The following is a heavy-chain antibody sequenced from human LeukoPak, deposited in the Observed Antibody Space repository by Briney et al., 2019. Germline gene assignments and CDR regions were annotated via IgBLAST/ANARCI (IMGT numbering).Heavy chain of an antibody. CDR2: IIPILGIA. Sequence: GASVKVSCKASGGTFSSYAISWVRQAPGQGLEWMGRIIPILGIANYAQKFQGRVTITADKSTSTAYMELSSLRSEDTAVYYCARVPSEYYDSSGYYFWWGLGTLVTVSS. J-gene: IGHJ4*02. D-gene: IGHD3-22*01. CDR1: GGTFSSYA. CDR3: ARVPSEYYDSSGYYFW. V-gene: IGHV1-69*04.